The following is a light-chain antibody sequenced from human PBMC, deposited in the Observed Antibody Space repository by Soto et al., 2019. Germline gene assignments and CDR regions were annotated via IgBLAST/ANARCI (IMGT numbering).Light chain of an antibody. V-gene: IGKV3-20*01. Sequence: EIVLTQSPDTLSLSPGERATLSCRASQSVSSSHLAWYQHRRGQTPRLLIYGASYRATGIPDRFSGSGSGTDFNLSISRLEPEDFAVYYCQYYGSSTNTVGQGTRLEIK. J-gene: IGKJ5*01. CDR1: QSVSSSH. CDR2: GAS. CDR3: QYYGSSTNT.